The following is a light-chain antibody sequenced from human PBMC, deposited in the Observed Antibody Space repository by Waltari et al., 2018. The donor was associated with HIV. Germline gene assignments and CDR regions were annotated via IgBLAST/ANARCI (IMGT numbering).Light chain of an antibody. Sequence: DIVMTQSPDSLAVLLGWRATINCKSSQSLLYSSTNKNYLAWYQQRPGQPTKLLIHWASPRDSGVPERFSGSGSGTDFTLTISSLQAEDVAVYYCHQYSRTPYTFGQGTKLEIK. CDR3: HQYSRTPYT. V-gene: IGKV4-1*01. CDR2: WAS. J-gene: IGKJ2*01. CDR1: QSLLYSSTNKNY.